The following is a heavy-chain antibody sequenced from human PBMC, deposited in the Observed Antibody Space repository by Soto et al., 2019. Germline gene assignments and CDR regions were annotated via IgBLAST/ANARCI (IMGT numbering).Heavy chain of an antibody. CDR3: ARDRMNYDSSGYYYFDAFDI. J-gene: IGHJ3*02. CDR1: GYTFTGYY. Sequence: QVQLVQSGAEVKKPGASVKVSCKASGYTFTGYYMHWVRQAPGQGLEWMGWINPNSGGTNYAQKFQGWITMTRDTSISTAYMELSRLRSDDTAVYYCARDRMNYDSSGYYYFDAFDIWGQGTMVTVSS. CDR2: INPNSGGT. D-gene: IGHD3-22*01. V-gene: IGHV1-2*04.